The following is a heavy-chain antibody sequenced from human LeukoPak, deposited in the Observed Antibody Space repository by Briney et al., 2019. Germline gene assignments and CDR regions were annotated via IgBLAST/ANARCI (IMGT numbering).Heavy chain of an antibody. Sequence: ASVKVSCKASGYTFASYGISWVRQAPGQGLEWMGWISAYNGNTNYAQKLQGRVTMTTATSTSTACMELRSLRADDTAVYYCARDRVFVDTAIVSPVQYFDYWGQGTLVTVSS. CDR2: ISAYNGNT. V-gene: IGHV1-18*01. D-gene: IGHD5-18*01. CDR1: GYTFASYG. J-gene: IGHJ4*02. CDR3: ARDRVFVDTAIVSPVQYFDY.